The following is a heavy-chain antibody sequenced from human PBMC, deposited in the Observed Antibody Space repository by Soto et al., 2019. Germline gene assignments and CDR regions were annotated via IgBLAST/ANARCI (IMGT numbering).Heavy chain of an antibody. D-gene: IGHD2-8*01. CDR2: INPKSGGT. V-gene: IGHV1-2*04. CDR3: ARGDSTDCSNGVCSFFYNHDMDV. Sequence: ASVKVSCKASGYSFTDYHIHWVRQAPGQGLEWLGRINPKSGGTSTAQKFQGWVTMTADTSISTASMELTRLTSDDTAIYYCARGDSTDCSNGVCSFFYNHDMDVWG. CDR1: GYSFTDYH. J-gene: IGHJ6*02.